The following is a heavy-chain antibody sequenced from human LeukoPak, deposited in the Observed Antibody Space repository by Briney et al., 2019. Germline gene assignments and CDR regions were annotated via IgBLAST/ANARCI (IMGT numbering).Heavy chain of an antibody. CDR2: INPNSGGT. Sequence: ASVKVSCKASGYTSTGYYMHWVRQVPGQGLEWMGWINPNSGGTNYAQKFQGRVTMTRDTSISTAYMELSRLRSDDTAVYYCARSRWELLSTPDAFDIWGRGTMVTVSS. CDR3: ARSRWELLSTPDAFDI. J-gene: IGHJ3*02. V-gene: IGHV1-2*02. D-gene: IGHD1-26*01. CDR1: GYTSTGYY.